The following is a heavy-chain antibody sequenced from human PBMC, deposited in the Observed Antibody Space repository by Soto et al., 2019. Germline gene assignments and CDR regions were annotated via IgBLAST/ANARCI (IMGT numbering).Heavy chain of an antibody. V-gene: IGHV3-15*01. D-gene: IGHD1-26*01. CDR3: STGDPFDY. Sequence: EVQLVESGGGLVRPGGSLTLSCAASGFTFSSAWMSWVHQVPGKGLEWVGRVKSKVNGGTTDYAAPAKGRFIISRDDSERTLSLQMSSLRIEDTAVYYCSTGDPFDYWGQGTRVTVSS. CDR2: VKSKVNGGTT. J-gene: IGHJ4*02. CDR1: GFTFSSAW.